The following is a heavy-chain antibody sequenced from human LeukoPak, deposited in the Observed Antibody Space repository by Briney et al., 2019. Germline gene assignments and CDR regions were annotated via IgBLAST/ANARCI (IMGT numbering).Heavy chain of an antibody. J-gene: IGHJ4*02. CDR2: ISYDGSNK. Sequence: GGSLRLSRAASGFTFSSYAMHWVRQAPGKGLEWVAVISYDGSNKYYADSVKGRFTISRDNSKNTLYLQMNSLRAEDTAVYYCARARGLFGEYYFDYWGQGTLVTVSS. CDR3: ARARGLFGEYYFDY. D-gene: IGHD3-16*01. CDR1: GFTFSSYA. V-gene: IGHV3-30-3*01.